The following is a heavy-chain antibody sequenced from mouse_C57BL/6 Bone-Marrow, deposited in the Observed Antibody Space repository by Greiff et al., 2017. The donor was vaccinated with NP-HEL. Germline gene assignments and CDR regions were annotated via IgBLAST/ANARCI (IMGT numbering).Heavy chain of an antibody. D-gene: IGHD1-1*01. CDR1: GFTFSDYY. Sequence: EVKLVESGGGLVQPGGSLKLSCAASGFTFSDYYMYWVRQTPEKRLEWVAYISNGGGSTYYPDTVKGRFTISRDNAKNTLYLQMSRLKSEDTAMYYCARWGYYGSSQPWGQGTLVTVSA. CDR2: ISNGGGST. V-gene: IGHV5-12*01. CDR3: ARWGYYGSSQP. J-gene: IGHJ3*01.